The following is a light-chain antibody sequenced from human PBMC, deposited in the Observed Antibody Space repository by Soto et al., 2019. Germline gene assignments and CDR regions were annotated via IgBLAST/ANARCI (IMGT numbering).Light chain of an antibody. CDR3: QQYNSWLWT. CDR1: QSVSSK. Sequence: EIVMTQSPATLSVSPGEGATLSCRASQSVSSKLAWYQQKPGQAPRLLIYGASTRATGIPARFSGSGSGTEFTLIISSLQSEDSAVYYCQQYNSWLWTFGQGTKVGIK. CDR2: GAS. V-gene: IGKV3-15*01. J-gene: IGKJ1*01.